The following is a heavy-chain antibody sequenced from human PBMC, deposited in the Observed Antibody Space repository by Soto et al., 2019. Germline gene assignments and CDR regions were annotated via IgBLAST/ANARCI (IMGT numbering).Heavy chain of an antibody. CDR1: GYTFTGYY. CDR3: ARGWDYYGMDV. V-gene: IGHV1-2*04. J-gene: IGHJ6*02. D-gene: IGHD1-26*01. CDR2: INPNSDGT. Sequence: ASVKVSCKASGYTFTGYYMHWVRQAPGQGLEWMGWINPNSDGTNYAQKFQGWVTMTRDTSISTAYMELSRLRSDDTAVYYCARGWDYYGMDVWGQGTTVTVSS.